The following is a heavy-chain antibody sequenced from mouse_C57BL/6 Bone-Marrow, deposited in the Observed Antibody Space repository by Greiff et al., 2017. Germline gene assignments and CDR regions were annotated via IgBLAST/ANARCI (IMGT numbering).Heavy chain of an antibody. Sequence: EVHLVESGGGLVKPGGSLKLSCAASGFTFSSYAMPWVRQTPEKRLEWVATISAGGSYTNYPDNVKGRCTITRDKAKTTLYLQMSQRKSEDTAMYYCARDRGYYYGSSSDDWGKGTTLTVSS. V-gene: IGHV5-4*01. D-gene: IGHD1-1*01. CDR1: GFTFSSYA. CDR3: ARDRGYYYGSSSDD. CDR2: ISAGGSYT. J-gene: IGHJ2*01.